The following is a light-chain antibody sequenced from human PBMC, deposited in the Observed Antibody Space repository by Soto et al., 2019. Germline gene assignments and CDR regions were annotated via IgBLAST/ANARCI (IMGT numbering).Light chain of an antibody. CDR2: DAS. J-gene: IGKJ2*03. Sequence: EIVMTQSPATLSVSPGVRATLSCRASQSVSNNLAWYQQKPGQAPRLLMYDASTRATGIPARFSGSGSGMKFTLTISSLQSADFAVYYCRQYSNWGLYSFGQGTRLEIK. V-gene: IGKV3-15*01. CDR1: QSVSNN. CDR3: RQYSNWGLYS.